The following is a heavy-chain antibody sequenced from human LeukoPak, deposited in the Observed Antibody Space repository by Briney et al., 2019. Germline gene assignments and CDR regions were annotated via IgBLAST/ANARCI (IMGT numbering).Heavy chain of an antibody. J-gene: IGHJ4*02. Sequence: GGSLRLSCAASGFTFSSYAMSWVRQAPGKGLEWVSAISGSGGRTYYADSVKGRFTISRDNSKNTLFLQMNSLRAEDTAVYYCARDRGSGRPYYFDYWGQGTLVTVSS. CDR1: GFTFSSYA. V-gene: IGHV3-23*01. CDR2: ISGSGGRT. D-gene: IGHD6-25*01. CDR3: ARDRGSGRPYYFDY.